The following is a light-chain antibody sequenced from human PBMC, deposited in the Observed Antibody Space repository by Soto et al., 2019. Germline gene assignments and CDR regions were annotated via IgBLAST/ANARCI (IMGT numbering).Light chain of an antibody. Sequence: DIQMTQSPSSLSASVGDRVTIACRARHGISTDLNWYQQKPGKAPKLLIYGATNLETGVPSRFTGSGSGTHFTLTISSLQPEDIATYYCQQYDSLPPSFGGGTKVEV. J-gene: IGKJ4*01. CDR2: GAT. CDR1: HGISTD. V-gene: IGKV1-33*01. CDR3: QQYDSLPPS.